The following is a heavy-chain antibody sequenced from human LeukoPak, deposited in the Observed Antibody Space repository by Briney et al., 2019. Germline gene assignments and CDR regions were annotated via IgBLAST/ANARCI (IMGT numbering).Heavy chain of an antibody. V-gene: IGHV3-21*01. J-gene: IGHJ4*02. Sequence: ADSVKGRFTISRDNAKNSLYLQMNSLRAEDTAVYYCARDSRYCSGGSRSDYWGQGTLVTVSS. D-gene: IGHD2-15*01. CDR3: ARDSRYCSGGSRSDY.